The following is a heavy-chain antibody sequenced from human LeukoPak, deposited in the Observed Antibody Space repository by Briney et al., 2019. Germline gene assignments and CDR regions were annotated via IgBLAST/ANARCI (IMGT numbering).Heavy chain of an antibody. CDR3: ARAAAGTLDY. CDR2: ISYDGSNK. V-gene: IGHV3-30*03. D-gene: IGHD6-13*01. CDR1: GFTFSSHG. Sequence: GGSLRLSCAASGFTFSSHGMNWVRQAPGKGLEWVAVISYDGSNKYYADSVKGRFTISRDNSKNTLYLQMNSLRAEDTAVYYCARAAAGTLDYWGQGTLVTVSS. J-gene: IGHJ4*02.